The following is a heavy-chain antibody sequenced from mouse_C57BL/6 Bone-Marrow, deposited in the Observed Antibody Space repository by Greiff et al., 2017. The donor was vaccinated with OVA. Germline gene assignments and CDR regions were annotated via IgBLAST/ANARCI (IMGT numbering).Heavy chain of an antibody. V-gene: IGHV5-17*01. Sequence: DVKLQESGGGLVKPGGSLKLSCAASGFTFSDYGMHWVRQAPEKGLEWVAYISSGSSTIYYADTVKGRFTISRDNAKNTLFLQMTSLRSEDTAMYYCARGAPRDYFDYWGQGTTLTVSS. D-gene: IGHD1-3*01. CDR1: GFTFSDYG. CDR2: ISSGSSTI. CDR3: ARGAPRDYFDY. J-gene: IGHJ2*01.